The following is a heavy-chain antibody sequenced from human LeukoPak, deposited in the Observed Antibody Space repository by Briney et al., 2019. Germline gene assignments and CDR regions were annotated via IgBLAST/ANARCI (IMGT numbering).Heavy chain of an antibody. CDR3: ARAPSNGYFYFDS. CDR1: GGSISPYY. Sequence: SETLSLTCTVSGGSISPYYWSWIRQPPGKRLEWIGYIYYSGSTNYNPSLKSRVTMSLDTSKNQFSLKVNSVTAADTAVYYCARAPSNGYFYFDSWGQGTLVTVSS. J-gene: IGHJ4*02. V-gene: IGHV4-59*01. D-gene: IGHD3-22*01. CDR2: IYYSGST.